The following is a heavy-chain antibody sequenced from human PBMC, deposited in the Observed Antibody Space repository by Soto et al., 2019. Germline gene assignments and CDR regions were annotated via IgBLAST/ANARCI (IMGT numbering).Heavy chain of an antibody. CDR2: IIPIVETP. CDR1: GGPFNSYD. CDR3: ARLSRPNYYDTSGFFKDNWFDP. J-gene: IGHJ5*02. V-gene: IGHV1-69*01. Sequence: QVQLVQSGAEVKKPGSSLKFSCKASGGPFNSYDITWVRQPLGQGLEGMGGIIPIVETPKYAQKFQGRVTITADESTNTVYMELSSLRSEDTAMYYCARLSRPNYYDTSGFFKDNWFDPWGQGTLVTVSS. D-gene: IGHD3-22*01.